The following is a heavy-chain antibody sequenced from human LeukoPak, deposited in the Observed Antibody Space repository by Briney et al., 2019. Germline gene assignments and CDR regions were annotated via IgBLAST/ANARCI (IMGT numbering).Heavy chain of an antibody. V-gene: IGHV1-2*02. CDR3: ARDSNTMVRGVIAPYFDY. J-gene: IGHJ4*02. Sequence: GSVKVSCTPSGYTFTGYYMHWVRQAPGQGLEWMGWINPNSGGTNYAQKFQGRVTMTRDTSISTAYMELSRLRSDDTAVYYCARDSNTMVRGVIAPYFDYWGQGTLVTVSS. D-gene: IGHD3-10*01. CDR1: GYTFTGYY. CDR2: INPNSGGT.